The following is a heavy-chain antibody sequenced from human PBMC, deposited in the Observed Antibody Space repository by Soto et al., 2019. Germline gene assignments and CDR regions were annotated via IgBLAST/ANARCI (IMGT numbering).Heavy chain of an antibody. V-gene: IGHV3-15*07. CDR2: FKSKTDGGTT. CDR1: GFTFSNAW. CDR3: TTRLYGSGSYYFS. Sequence: EVQLVESGGGLVKPGGSLRLSCAASGFTFSNAWMNWVRQAPGKGLEWVGRFKSKTDGGTTDYAAPVKGRFTISRDDSKNTLYLQMNSLKTEDTAVYYCTTRLYGSGSYYFSWGQGTLVTVSS. D-gene: IGHD3-10*01. J-gene: IGHJ5*02.